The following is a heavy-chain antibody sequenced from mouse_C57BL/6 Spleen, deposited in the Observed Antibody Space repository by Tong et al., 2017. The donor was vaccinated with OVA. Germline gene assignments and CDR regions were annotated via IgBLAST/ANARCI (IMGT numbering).Heavy chain of an antibody. CDR2: INSNGGST. Sequence: EVQLQESGGDLVKPGGSLKLSCAASGFTFSSYGMSWVRQTPDKRLEWVATINSNGGSTYYPDSVKGRFTISRDNAKNTLYLQMSSLRSEDTALYYCARQGIGYAMDYWGQGTSVTVSS. J-gene: IGHJ4*01. CDR3: ARQGIGYAMDY. V-gene: IGHV5-6-3*01. CDR1: GFTFSSYG.